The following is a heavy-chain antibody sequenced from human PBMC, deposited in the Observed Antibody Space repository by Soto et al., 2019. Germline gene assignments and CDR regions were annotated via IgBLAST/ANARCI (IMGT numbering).Heavy chain of an antibody. D-gene: IGHD4-17*01. V-gene: IGHV3-20*04. J-gene: IGHJ4*02. CDR2: INRDGGST. CDR1: GFPFDDYG. Sequence: EVQLVESGGSVVRPGGSLRLSCEAFGFPFDDYGMSWVRQAPGKGLEWVSGINRDGGSTGYADSVKGRFTISRDNAKNSLYLQMNSLRAEDTAFYYCARAPGFYGDFFDYWGQGTLVTVSS. CDR3: ARAPGFYGDFFDY.